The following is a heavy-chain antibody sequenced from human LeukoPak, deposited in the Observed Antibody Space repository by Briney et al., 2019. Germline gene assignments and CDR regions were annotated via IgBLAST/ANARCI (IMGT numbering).Heavy chain of an antibody. J-gene: IGHJ4*02. V-gene: IGHV4-34*01. CDR1: GGSFSGYY. CDR3: ARSGYYYGSGRPFAY. Sequence: SETLSLTCAVYGGSFSGYYWSWIRQPPGKGLEWIGEINHSGSTNYNPSLKSRVTISVDTSKNQFSLKLSSVTAADTAVYYCARSGYYYGSGRPFAYWGQGTLVTVSS. CDR2: INHSGST. D-gene: IGHD3-10*01.